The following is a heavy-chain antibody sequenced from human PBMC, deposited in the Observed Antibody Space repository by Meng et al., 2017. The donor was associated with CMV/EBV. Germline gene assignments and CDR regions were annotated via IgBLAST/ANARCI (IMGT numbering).Heavy chain of an antibody. CDR3: AKGIAVAGPPFDY. Sequence: ADSGLNFSSYAMSCVRQAPGKGLEWVSAISGSGGSTYYADSVKGRFTISRDNSKNTLYLQMNSLRAEDTAVYYCAKGIAVAGPPFDYWGQGTLVTVSS. CDR1: GLNFSSYA. V-gene: IGHV3-23*01. D-gene: IGHD6-19*01. CDR2: ISGSGGST. J-gene: IGHJ4*02.